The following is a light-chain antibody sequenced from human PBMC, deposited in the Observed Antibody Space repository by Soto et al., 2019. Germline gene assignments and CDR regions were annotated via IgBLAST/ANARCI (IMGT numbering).Light chain of an antibody. CDR3: QQYNNWPST. CDR1: QSVSSN. CDR2: DAS. V-gene: IGKV3-15*01. J-gene: IGKJ5*01. Sequence: MTQYPGTISVXXXXXXXXSCRGSQSVSSNLAWYQQKXGQAPRLLIYDASXRATGIPARFSGSGSGTEVTLTISSLQSEDFAVYYCQQYNNWPSTFGQGTRLEFK.